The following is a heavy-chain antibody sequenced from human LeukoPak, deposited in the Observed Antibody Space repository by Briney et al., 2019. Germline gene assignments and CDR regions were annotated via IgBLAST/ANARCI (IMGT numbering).Heavy chain of an antibody. D-gene: IGHD4-17*01. CDR3: ARGSQWGDYAGFDP. Sequence: SETLSLTCAVYGGSFSNYYWTWIRQPPGKGLKWIGEGHHSGSTNYNPSLKTRVTISVDTSRSQFSLKLTSVTAADTAVYYCARGSQWGDYAGFDPWGQGTLVTVSS. CDR2: GHHSGST. CDR1: GGSFSNYY. J-gene: IGHJ5*02. V-gene: IGHV4-34*01.